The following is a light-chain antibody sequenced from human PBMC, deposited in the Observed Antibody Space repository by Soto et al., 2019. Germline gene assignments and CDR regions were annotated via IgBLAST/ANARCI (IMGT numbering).Light chain of an antibody. CDR2: DAS. V-gene: IGKV3-20*01. CDR1: QKISSSY. CDR3: QQFSSSPLT. Sequence: EIVLTQSPGTLSLSPGERATLSCRASQKISSSYLAWYQQKPAQAPRLLIYDASSRATGIPDRFSGGGSGTDFTLTISRLEPEDFAVYYCQQFSSSPLTFGGGTKVDI. J-gene: IGKJ4*01.